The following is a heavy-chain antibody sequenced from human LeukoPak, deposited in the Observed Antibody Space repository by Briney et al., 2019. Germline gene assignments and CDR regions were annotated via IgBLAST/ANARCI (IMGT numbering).Heavy chain of an antibody. V-gene: IGHV3-30*01. CDR3: ARPRGEVYYYYMDV. CDR2: ISYDGSNK. J-gene: IGHJ6*03. D-gene: IGHD3-16*01. CDR1: GFTFSSYA. Sequence: GGSLRLSCAASGFTFSSYAMHWVRQAPGKGLEWVAVISYDGSNKYYADSVKGRFTISRDNSKNTPYLQMNSLRAEDTAVYYCARPRGEVYYYYMDVWGKGTTVTVSS.